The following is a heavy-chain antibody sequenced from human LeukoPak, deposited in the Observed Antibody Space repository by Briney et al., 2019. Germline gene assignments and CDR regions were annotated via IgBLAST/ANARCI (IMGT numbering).Heavy chain of an antibody. CDR1: GITFSNAW. Sequence: PGGSLRLSCVVSGITFSNAWMSWVRQAPGKGLEWVGLIKSKTDGGTTDYATPMKGRFTISRDDSKNTLYLQMNSLRAEDTAVYYCARDPHAFDIWGQGTMVTVSS. J-gene: IGHJ3*02. CDR3: ARDPHAFDI. V-gene: IGHV3-15*01. CDR2: IKSKTDGGTT.